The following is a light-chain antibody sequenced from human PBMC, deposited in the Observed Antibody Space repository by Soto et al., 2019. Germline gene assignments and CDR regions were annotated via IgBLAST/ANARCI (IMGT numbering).Light chain of an antibody. CDR2: GAS. CDR1: QAVSSTY. J-gene: IGKJ1*01. Sequence: EVGLTQSPNTLSLSPGESATLSCSASQAVSSTYLVWYQQKPGLAPRLLIYGASSRAPGISDRFSGSGSGTDFTLTISRLEPEDFAVYYCHQCGNSWWTFGEGTKVEIK. CDR3: HQCGNSWWT. V-gene: IGKV3-20*01.